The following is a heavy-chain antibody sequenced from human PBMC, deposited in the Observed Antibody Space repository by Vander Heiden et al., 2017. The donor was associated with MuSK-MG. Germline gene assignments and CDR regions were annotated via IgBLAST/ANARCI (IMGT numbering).Heavy chain of an antibody. CDR2: IHDSGAT. Sequence: QVQLQESGPGLVKPSETLSLTCTVSGYSINSGYYWGWIRQPPGKGREWIGTIHDSGATYSNPPLRSRVTISLDTSKNQFSLRLGSVTTADTAVYYCARHGRYCSSTSCYKGGGDVGYWGQGTLVTVSS. V-gene: IGHV4-38-2*02. CDR1: GYSINSGYY. D-gene: IGHD2-2*02. J-gene: IGHJ4*02. CDR3: ARHGRYCSSTSCYKGGGDVGY.